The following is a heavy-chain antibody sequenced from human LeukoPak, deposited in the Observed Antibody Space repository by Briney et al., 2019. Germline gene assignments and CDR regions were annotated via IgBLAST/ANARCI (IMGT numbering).Heavy chain of an antibody. J-gene: IGHJ5*02. D-gene: IGHD2-21*02. V-gene: IGHV4-59*01. Sequence: SETLSLTCTVSGGSISNYYWSWIRQPPGKGLEWIGYIYYSGSTNYNPSLTSRVTILIDTSKNQFSLKLSSVTAADTAVYYCAKDPVYCGGDCYNNWFDPWGQGTLVTVSS. CDR2: IYYSGST. CDR3: AKDPVYCGGDCYNNWFDP. CDR1: GGSISNYY.